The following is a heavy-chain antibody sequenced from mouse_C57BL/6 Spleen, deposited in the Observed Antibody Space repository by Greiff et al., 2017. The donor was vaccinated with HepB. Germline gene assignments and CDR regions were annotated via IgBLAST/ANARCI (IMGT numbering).Heavy chain of an antibody. CDR1: GYSITSGYY. V-gene: IGHV3-6*01. CDR3: ARAEFITTVVAPNYFDY. J-gene: IGHJ2*01. Sequence: VQLKESGPGLVKPSQSLSLTCSVTGYSITSGYYWNWIRQFPGNKLEWMGYISYDGSNNYNPSLKNRISITRDTSKNQFFLKLNSVTTEDTATYYCARAEFITTVVAPNYFDYWGQGTTLTVSS. D-gene: IGHD1-1*01. CDR2: ISYDGSN.